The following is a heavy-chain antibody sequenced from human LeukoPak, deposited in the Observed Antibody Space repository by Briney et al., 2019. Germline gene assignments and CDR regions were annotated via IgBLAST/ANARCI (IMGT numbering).Heavy chain of an antibody. Sequence: SETLSLTCAVYGGSFSGYYWSWIRQPPGKGLEWIGEINHSGSTNYSPSLKSRVTISVDTSKNQFSLKLSSVTAADTAVYYCARGYYDFWSGYLRGAFDIWGQGTMVTVSS. V-gene: IGHV4-34*01. CDR2: INHSGST. CDR3: ARGYYDFWSGYLRGAFDI. D-gene: IGHD3-3*01. CDR1: GGSFSGYY. J-gene: IGHJ3*02.